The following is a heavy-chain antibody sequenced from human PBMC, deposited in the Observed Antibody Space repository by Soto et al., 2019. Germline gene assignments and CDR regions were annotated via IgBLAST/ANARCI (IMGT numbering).Heavy chain of an antibody. CDR3: VRGVYAPDD. CDR2: MNPNSGNT. V-gene: IGHV1-8*01. Sequence: QVQLVQSGAEVKKPGASVKVSCKASGYTFTSYDINWVRQATGQGLETMGWMNPNSGNTGYAQKFEGRVNMTRHTSIRRAYVELSSLRSEDTAVYYCVRGVYAPDDWGQGTLVTVSS. D-gene: IGHD2-8*01. CDR1: GYTFTSYD. J-gene: IGHJ4*02.